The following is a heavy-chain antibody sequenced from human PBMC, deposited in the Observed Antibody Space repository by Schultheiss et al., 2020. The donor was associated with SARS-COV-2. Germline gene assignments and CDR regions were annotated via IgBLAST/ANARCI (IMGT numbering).Heavy chain of an antibody. CDR1: GGSFSGYY. V-gene: IGHV4-34*01. CDR3: ARVAVAAYYHYGLDF. J-gene: IGHJ6*02. Sequence: SETLSLTCAVYGGSFSGYYWSWIRQPPGKGLEWIGEINHSGSTKYNPSLKSRVSISIDKSKNQFSLKLTSVTAADTAVYFCARVAVAAYYHYGLDFWGQGTTVTVSS. D-gene: IGHD6-19*01. CDR2: INHSGST.